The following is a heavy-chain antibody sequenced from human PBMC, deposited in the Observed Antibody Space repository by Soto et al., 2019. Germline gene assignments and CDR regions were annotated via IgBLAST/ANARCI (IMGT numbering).Heavy chain of an antibody. CDR2: ISSSSSYI. CDR1: GFTFSSYS. CDR3: ARASFNDILTGYPSDDAFDI. Sequence: GGSLRLSCAASGFTFSSYSMNWVRQAPGEGLEWVSSISSSSSYIYYADSVKGRFTISRDNAKNSLYLQMNSLRAEDTAVYYCARASFNDILTGYPSDDAFDIWGQGTMVTVSS. V-gene: IGHV3-21*01. D-gene: IGHD3-9*01. J-gene: IGHJ3*02.